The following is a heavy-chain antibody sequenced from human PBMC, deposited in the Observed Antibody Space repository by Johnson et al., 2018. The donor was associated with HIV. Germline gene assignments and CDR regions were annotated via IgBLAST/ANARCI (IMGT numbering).Heavy chain of an antibody. J-gene: IGHJ3*02. CDR3: AKDRGEYSTWIDALDI. Sequence: QAQLVESGGGVVQPGRSLRLSCAASGFTFSRYGMHWVRQAPGKGLEWVAVISYDGSNKYFADSVKGRFTISRDNSKNTLYLQMNSLRPEDTAVYYCAKDRGEYSTWIDALDIWGQGTMVTVSS. V-gene: IGHV3-30*18. CDR1: GFTFSRYG. D-gene: IGHD3-16*01. CDR2: ISYDGSNK.